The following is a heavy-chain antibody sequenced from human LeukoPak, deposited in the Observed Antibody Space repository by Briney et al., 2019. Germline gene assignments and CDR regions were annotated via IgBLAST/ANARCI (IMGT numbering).Heavy chain of an antibody. CDR3: ASSNSGRYYFDY. D-gene: IGHD6-19*01. J-gene: IGHJ4*02. CDR1: GGSISSYY. V-gene: IGHV4-59*08. CDR2: IYYSGST. Sequence: YPSETLSLTCTVSGGSISSYYWSWIRQPPGKGLEWIGYIYYSGSTNYNPSLKSRVTISVDTSKNQFSLKLSSVTAADTAVYYCASSNSGRYYFDYWGQGTLVTVSS.